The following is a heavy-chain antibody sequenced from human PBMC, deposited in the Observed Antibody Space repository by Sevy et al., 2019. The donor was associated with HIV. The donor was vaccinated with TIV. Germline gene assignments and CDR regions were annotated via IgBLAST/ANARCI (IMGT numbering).Heavy chain of an antibody. CDR1: GFTFRSYA. V-gene: IGHV3-30-3*01. Sequence: GGSLRLSCAASGFTFRSYAMYWVRQAPGKGLEWVAVISYDGTNKYYADSLKGRFTISRDNSKNTLYLQMTSLRPEDTAVYYCARSSLREAWYYFDYWGQGTLVTVSS. J-gene: IGHJ4*02. CDR3: ARSSLREAWYYFDY. D-gene: IGHD5-12*01. CDR2: ISYDGTNK.